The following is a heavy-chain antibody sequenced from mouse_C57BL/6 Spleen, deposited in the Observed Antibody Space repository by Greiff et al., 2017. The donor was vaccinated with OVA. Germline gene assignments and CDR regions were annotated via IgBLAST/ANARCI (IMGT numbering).Heavy chain of an antibody. V-gene: IGHV5-9*01. CDR3: ARDGSSPAWFAY. J-gene: IGHJ3*01. D-gene: IGHD1-1*01. CDR2: ISGGGGNT. CDR1: GFTFSSYT. Sequence: EVMLVESGGGLVKPGGSLKLSCAASGFTFSSYTMSWVRQTPEKRLEWVATISGGGGNTYYPDSVKGRFPISRDNAKNTLYLQMSSLRSEDTALYYCARDGSSPAWFAYWGKGTLVTVSA.